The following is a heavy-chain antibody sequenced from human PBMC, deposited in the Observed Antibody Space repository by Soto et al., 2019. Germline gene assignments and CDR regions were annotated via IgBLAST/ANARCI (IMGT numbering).Heavy chain of an antibody. D-gene: IGHD3-22*01. CDR2: IYYSGST. CDR3: ARDTYYYDSSGYYDSYYYYGMDV. Sequence: SDTLSLTCTVSGGFISSYYWSWIRQPPGKGLEWIGYIYYSGSTNYNPSLMSRVTISVDTSKNQFSLKLSSVTAADTAVYYCARDTYYYDSSGYYDSYYYYGMDVWGQGTRVTFSS. J-gene: IGHJ6*02. V-gene: IGHV4-59*01. CDR1: GGFISSYY.